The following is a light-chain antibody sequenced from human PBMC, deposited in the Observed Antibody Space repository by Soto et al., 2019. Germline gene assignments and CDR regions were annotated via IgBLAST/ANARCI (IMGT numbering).Light chain of an antibody. Sequence: EVVLTQPPGTLSLSPGERATLSCRASQTVGSSYIAWYQQKPGQTPRLLIYGASSRATGVPDRFSGSGSGTDFTLTISRLEAEDFAVYYCQHYASSWWMFGQGTKVDIK. V-gene: IGKV3-20*01. CDR1: QTVGSSY. CDR2: GAS. CDR3: QHYASSWWM. J-gene: IGKJ1*01.